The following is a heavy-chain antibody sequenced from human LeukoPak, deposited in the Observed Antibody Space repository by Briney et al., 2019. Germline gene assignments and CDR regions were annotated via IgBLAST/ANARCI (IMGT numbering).Heavy chain of an antibody. CDR2: IYYSGST. V-gene: IGHV4-59*01. CDR3: ARFVDY. J-gene: IGHJ4*02. CDR1: GGSMSGYY. Sequence: SETLSLTCSISGGSMSGYYWSWIRQPPGKGLEWIGYIYYSGSTNYNPSLKSRVTISVDTSKNQFSLKLTSVTAADTAVYYCARFVDYWGLGILVTVSS.